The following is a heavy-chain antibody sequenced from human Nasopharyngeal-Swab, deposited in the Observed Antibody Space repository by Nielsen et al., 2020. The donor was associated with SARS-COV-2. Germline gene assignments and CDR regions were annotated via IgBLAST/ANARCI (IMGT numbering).Heavy chain of an antibody. D-gene: IGHD3-3*02. CDR3: ARDRFSDYMDV. J-gene: IGHJ6*03. Sequence: VRQAPGKGLEWASVIYSGGSTYYAASVKGRFSISRDNYKNTLFHQMNSLRAEGTAVYYWARDRFSDYMDVWGKGTTVTVSS. V-gene: IGHV3-53*01. CDR2: IYSGGST.